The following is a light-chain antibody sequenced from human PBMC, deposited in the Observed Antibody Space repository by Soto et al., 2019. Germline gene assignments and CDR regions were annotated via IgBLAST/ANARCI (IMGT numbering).Light chain of an antibody. Sequence: EIVLTQSPGTLYFSPGERCTLSCRASQSVSSSYLAWYQQKPGQAPRLLIYGASTRATDIPARFSGSGSGTEFTLTISSLQSEDFAEYHCQQYNNWPQTFGQGAKVDIK. V-gene: IGKV3-15*01. CDR3: QQYNNWPQT. J-gene: IGKJ1*01. CDR1: QSVSSSY. CDR2: GAS.